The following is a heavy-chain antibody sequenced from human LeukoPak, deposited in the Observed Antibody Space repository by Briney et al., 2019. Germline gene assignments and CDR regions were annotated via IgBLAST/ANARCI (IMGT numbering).Heavy chain of an antibody. Sequence: GGSLRLSCAASGFTFSSYAMHWVRQAPGKGLEWVVIISYDESNKYYAESVKGRFAVSRDNSKNTLYLQMNSLRAEDTAVYYCAKDGYAFDYWGQGTLVTVSS. CDR3: AKDGYAFDY. D-gene: IGHD2-2*01. J-gene: IGHJ4*02. CDR2: ISYDESNK. CDR1: GFTFSSYA. V-gene: IGHV3-30*09.